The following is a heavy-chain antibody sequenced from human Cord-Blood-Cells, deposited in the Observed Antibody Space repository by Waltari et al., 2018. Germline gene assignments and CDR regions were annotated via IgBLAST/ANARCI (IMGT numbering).Heavy chain of an antibody. Sequence: QVQLQQWGAGLLKPSETLSLTCAVYGGSFSGYYWSWIRQPPGKGLEWIGEINHSGSTNYNPSLKSRVTISVDTSKNQFSLELSSVTAADTAVYYCARVRHGFYFDYWGQGTLVTVSS. V-gene: IGHV4-34*01. J-gene: IGHJ4*02. CDR1: GGSFSGYY. CDR2: INHSGST. CDR3: ARVRHGFYFDY.